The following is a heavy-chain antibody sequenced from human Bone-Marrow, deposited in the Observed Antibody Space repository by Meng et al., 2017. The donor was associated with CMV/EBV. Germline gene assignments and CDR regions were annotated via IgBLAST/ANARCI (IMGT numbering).Heavy chain of an antibody. V-gene: IGHV1-18*01. J-gene: IGHJ4*02. D-gene: IGHD4-11*01. CDR3: ARGDDHTNYVGYFDS. CDR2: ISAYNGHT. Sequence: VKDSCKKSGYTITTYAISWVRRAPGQGLEWMGWISAYNGHTDYATKVHGRVTMTTDKSTSTAYMELRSLRSDDTAVYYCARGDDHTNYVGYFDSWGQGTLVTVSS. CDR1: GYTITTYA.